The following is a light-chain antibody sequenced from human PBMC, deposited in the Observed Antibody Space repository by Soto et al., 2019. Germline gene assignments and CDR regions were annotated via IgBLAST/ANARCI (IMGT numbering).Light chain of an antibody. Sequence: PPSPSTLSLSPGERAPLSCRASQSVSSYLAWYQQKPGQAPKLLIYGASTRATGIPARFSGSGSETEFILTISSLQSEDFVIYYCQQYNHWPPAWTFGQGTKVDIK. CDR1: QSVSSY. CDR3: QQYNHWPPAWT. J-gene: IGKJ1*01. CDR2: GAS. V-gene: IGKV3-15*01.